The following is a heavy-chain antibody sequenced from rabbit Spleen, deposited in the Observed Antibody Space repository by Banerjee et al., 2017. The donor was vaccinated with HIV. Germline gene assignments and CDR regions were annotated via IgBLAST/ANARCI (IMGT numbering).Heavy chain of an antibody. CDR1: GFSFSSSPY. J-gene: IGHJ4*01. D-gene: IGHD8-1*01. CDR3: ARDRVGGSDYSVNL. Sequence: QSLEESGGGLVKPGASLTLTCTASGFSFSSSPYMCWVRQAPGKGLEWIGCIYTGSGITYYASWAKGRFTISRSTSLNTVTLQMTSLTAADTATYFCARDRVGGSDYSVNLWGPGTLVTVS. CDR2: IYTGSGIT. V-gene: IGHV1S40*01.